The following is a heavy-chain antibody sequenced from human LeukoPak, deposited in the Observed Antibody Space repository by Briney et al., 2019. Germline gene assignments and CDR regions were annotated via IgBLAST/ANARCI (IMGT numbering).Heavy chain of an antibody. CDR1: GGSISSSSYY. V-gene: IGHV4-39*07. D-gene: IGHD5-18*01. CDR2: IYYSGST. J-gene: IGHJ3*02. Sequence: SETLSLTCTVSGGSISSSSYYWGWIRQPPGKGLEWIGSIYYSGSTYYNPSLKSRVTISVDTSKNQFSLKLSSATAADTAVYYCARGKINGYSYGYDAFDIWGQGTMVTVSS. CDR3: ARGKINGYSYGYDAFDI.